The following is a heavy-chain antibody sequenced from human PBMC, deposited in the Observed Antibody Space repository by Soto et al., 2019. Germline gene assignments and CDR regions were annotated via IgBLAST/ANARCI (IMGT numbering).Heavy chain of an antibody. CDR2: ISYDGSNK. V-gene: IGHV3-30-3*01. CDR3: ARMVTGTTTAFDI. J-gene: IGHJ3*02. Sequence: QVQLVESGGGVVQPGRSLRLSCAASGFTFSSYAMHWVRQAPGKGLEWVAVISYDGSNKYYADSVKGRFTISRDNSKNTLYLQMNSLRAEDTAVYYCARMVTGTTTAFDIWGQGTMVTVSS. CDR1: GFTFSSYA. D-gene: IGHD1-20*01.